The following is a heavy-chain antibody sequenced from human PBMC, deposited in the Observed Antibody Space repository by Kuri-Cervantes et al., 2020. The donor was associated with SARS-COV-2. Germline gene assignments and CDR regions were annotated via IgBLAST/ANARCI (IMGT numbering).Heavy chain of an antibody. J-gene: IGHJ5*02. V-gene: IGHV3-7*01. D-gene: IGHD5-12*01. CDR1: GFTFSSYW. CDR3: AGCVATIRGWFDP. CDR2: IKQDGSEK. Sequence: GGSLRLSCAASGFTFSSYWMSWVRQAPGRGLEWVANIKQDGSEKYYVDSVKGRFTISRDNAKNSLYLQMNSLRAEDTAVYYCAGCVATIRGWFDPWGQGTLVTVSS.